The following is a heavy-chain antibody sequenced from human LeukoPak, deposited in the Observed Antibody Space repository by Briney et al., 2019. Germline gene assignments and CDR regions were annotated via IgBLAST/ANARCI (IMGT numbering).Heavy chain of an antibody. CDR3: VRSRGYSSSWLYYYYYGMDV. Sequence: GESLKISCKGSGYSFTSYWIGWVRQMPGKGLEWMGIIYPGDSDTRYSPSFQGQVTISADKSISTAYLQWSSLKASDTAMYYCVRSRGYSSSWLYYYYYGMDVWGQGTTVTVSS. J-gene: IGHJ6*02. D-gene: IGHD6-13*01. CDR1: GYSFTSYW. V-gene: IGHV5-51*01. CDR2: IYPGDSDT.